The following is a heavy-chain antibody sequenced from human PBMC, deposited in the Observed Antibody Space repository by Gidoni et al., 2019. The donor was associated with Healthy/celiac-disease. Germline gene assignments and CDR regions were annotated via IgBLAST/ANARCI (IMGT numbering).Heavy chain of an antibody. CDR3: ARGEEQRDAFDI. D-gene: IGHD1-1*01. Sequence: EVQLVESGGGLLKPGGSLRLSCAASGFPFSSYSMNWVRQAPGKGLDWVSSISSSSSYIYYADSVKGRFTIFRDNAKNSLYLQMNSLRAEDTAVYYCARGEEQRDAFDIWGQGTMVTVSS. V-gene: IGHV3-21*01. CDR2: ISSSSSYI. J-gene: IGHJ3*02. CDR1: GFPFSSYS.